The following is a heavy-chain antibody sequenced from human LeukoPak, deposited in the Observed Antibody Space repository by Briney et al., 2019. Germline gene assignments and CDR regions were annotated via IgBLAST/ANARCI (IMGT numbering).Heavy chain of an antibody. CDR3: ARVGPDSSGYYLDY. J-gene: IGHJ4*02. V-gene: IGHV4-34*01. D-gene: IGHD3-22*01. Sequence: SETLSLTCTVSGGSISSYYWSWIRQPPGKGLEWVGEINHSGSTNYNPSLKSRVTISVDTSKNQFSLKLSSVTAADTAVYYCARVGPDSSGYYLDYWGQGTLVTVSS. CDR2: INHSGST. CDR1: GGSISSYY.